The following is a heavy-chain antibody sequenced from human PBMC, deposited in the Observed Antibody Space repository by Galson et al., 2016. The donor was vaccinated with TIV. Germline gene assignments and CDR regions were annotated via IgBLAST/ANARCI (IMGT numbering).Heavy chain of an antibody. CDR1: GGSISSPDYY. V-gene: IGHV4-61*02. D-gene: IGHD1-26*01. CDR3: ATEVKSGSFPEF. CDR2: IYPSGTT. J-gene: IGHJ4*02. Sequence: TRSLTCTVSGGSISSPDYYWSWIRQSAGQGLEWIGRIYPSGTTNYNPSLVSRVTISVDRSKNEFSLKLTSVTAADTAVYYCATEVKSGSFPEFWGQGTLVTVSS.